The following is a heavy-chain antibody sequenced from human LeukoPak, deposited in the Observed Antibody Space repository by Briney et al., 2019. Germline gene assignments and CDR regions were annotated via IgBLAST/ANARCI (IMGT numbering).Heavy chain of an antibody. Sequence: ASVKVSCKASGYTFINFAINWGRQAPGQGLEWMGWINPNSGGTNYAQKFQGRVTMTRDTSISTAYMELSRLRSDDTAVYYCARDAIVVVPAALPEYYFDYWGQGTLVTVSS. J-gene: IGHJ4*02. D-gene: IGHD2-2*01. CDR1: GYTFINFA. CDR3: ARDAIVVVPAALPEYYFDY. V-gene: IGHV1-2*02. CDR2: INPNSGGT.